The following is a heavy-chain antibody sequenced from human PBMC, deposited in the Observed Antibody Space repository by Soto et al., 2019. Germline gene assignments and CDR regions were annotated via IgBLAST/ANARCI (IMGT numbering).Heavy chain of an antibody. V-gene: IGHV1-46*01. D-gene: IGHD6-19*01. J-gene: IGHJ4*02. Sequence: XSVKVSCKASGYSFTRYYRHWGRQAPGQGLEWMGIINPSGGSTSYAQKFQGRVTMTRDTSTSTVYMELSSLRSEDTAVYYCARDWGNIAVAGIGDYWGQGTLVTVSS. CDR3: ARDWGNIAVAGIGDY. CDR2: INPSGGST. CDR1: GYSFTRYY.